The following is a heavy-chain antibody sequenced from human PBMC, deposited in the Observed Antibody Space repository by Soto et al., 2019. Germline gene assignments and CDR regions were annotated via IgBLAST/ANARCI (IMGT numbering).Heavy chain of an antibody. V-gene: IGHV4-30-2*01. J-gene: IGHJ4*02. D-gene: IGHD4-17*01. CDR1: GGSISSGGYS. CDR3: ARSQTTVTSYDC. CDR2: IYHSGST. Sequence: QLQLQESGSGLVKPSQTLSLTCAVSGGSISSGGYSWSWIRQPPGKGLEWIGYIYHSGSTYYNPSLKSRVXXXVXXSKSQFSLKLSSVTAADTAVYYCARSQTTVTSYDCWGQGTLVTVSS.